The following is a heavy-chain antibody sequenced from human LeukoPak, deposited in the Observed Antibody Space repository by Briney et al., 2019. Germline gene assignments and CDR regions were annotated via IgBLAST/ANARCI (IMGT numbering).Heavy chain of an antibody. CDR3: ARAGGCSGGSCYGGRDY. CDR1: GFTFSSYS. J-gene: IGHJ4*02. Sequence: GGSLGLSCAASGFTFSSYSMNWVRQAPGKGLEWVSSISSSSSYIYYADSVKGRFTISRDNAKNSLYLQMNSLRAEDTAVYYCARAGGCSGGSCYGGRDYWGQGTLVTVSS. V-gene: IGHV3-21*01. CDR2: ISSSSSYI. D-gene: IGHD2-15*01.